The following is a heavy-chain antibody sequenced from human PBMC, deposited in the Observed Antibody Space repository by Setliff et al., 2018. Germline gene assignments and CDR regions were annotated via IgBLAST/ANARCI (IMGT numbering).Heavy chain of an antibody. J-gene: IGHJ4*02. D-gene: IGHD1-26*01. V-gene: IGHV3-48*01. CDR2: ISRTF. CDR3: AKGVGSYYTSMYFDY. CDR1: GFIFSDYS. Sequence: GGSLRLSCAASGFIFSDYSMNWVRQAPGKGLEWVSYISRTFFTADSVKVRFTISRDNSKNTLYLQMNSLRAEDTAVYYCAKGVGSYYTSMYFDYWGQGTLVTVSS.